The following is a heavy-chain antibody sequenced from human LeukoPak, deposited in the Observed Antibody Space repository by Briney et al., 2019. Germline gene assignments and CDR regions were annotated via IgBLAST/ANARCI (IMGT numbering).Heavy chain of an antibody. V-gene: IGHV1-8*01. D-gene: IGHD6-13*01. J-gene: IGHJ5*02. CDR1: GYTFTTYD. CDR2: MNPSSGNT. Sequence: ASVKVSCKASGYTFTTYDINWVRQATGQGLEWMGWMNPSSGNTGYAQKVQGRVTMTRDTSMSTAYMELSGLRSEDTAVYYCARGRSSWYGANNWFDPWGQGTLVTVSS. CDR3: ARGRSSWYGANNWFDP.